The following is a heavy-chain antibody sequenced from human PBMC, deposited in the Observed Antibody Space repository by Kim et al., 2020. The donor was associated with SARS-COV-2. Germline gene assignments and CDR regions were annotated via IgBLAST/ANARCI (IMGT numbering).Heavy chain of an antibody. CDR3: ATNVVASEPFDY. V-gene: IGHV3-23*01. J-gene: IGHJ4*02. CDR2: VSETGENT. D-gene: IGHD2-15*01. CDR1: GFTFSDHA. Sequence: GGSLRLSCAASGFTFSDHAMTWVRQAPGKGLEWVSAVSETGENTYYADSVKGRFTISRDNSKNTVDLQMNSVTADDAAIYYCATNVVASEPFDYWGQGTLVTISS.